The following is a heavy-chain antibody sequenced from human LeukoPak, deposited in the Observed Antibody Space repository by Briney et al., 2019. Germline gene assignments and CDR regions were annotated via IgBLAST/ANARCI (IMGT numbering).Heavy chain of an antibody. D-gene: IGHD3-22*01. CDR3: ARVDDSPDY. V-gene: IGHV1-8*03. Sequence: GASVKVSCKASGYTFTTLDINWVRQATGQGLEWMGWINPNSGNTGYAQKFQGRVTISRDTSISTAYMELSSLRSEDTAVYYCARVDDSPDYWGQGTLVTVSS. CDR2: INPNSGNT. CDR1: GYTFTTLD. J-gene: IGHJ4*02.